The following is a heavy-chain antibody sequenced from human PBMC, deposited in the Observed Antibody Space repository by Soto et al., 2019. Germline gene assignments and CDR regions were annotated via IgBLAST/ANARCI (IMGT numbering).Heavy chain of an antibody. CDR2: IDPSDSQT. V-gene: IGHV5-10-1*01. CDR3: ARQIYDSDTGPNFQYYFDS. Sequence: LKISCKGSGYSFAGYWITWVRQKPGKGLEWMGRIDPSDSQTYYSPSFRGHVTVSVTKSITTVFLQWSSLRASDTAMYYCARQIYDSDTGPNFQYYFDSWGQGTPVTVSS. D-gene: IGHD3-22*01. CDR1: GYSFAGYW. J-gene: IGHJ4*02.